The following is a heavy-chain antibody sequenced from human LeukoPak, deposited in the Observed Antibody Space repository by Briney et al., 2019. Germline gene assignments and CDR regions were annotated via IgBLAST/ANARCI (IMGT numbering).Heavy chain of an antibody. CDR2: ISYTGST. V-gene: IGHV4-61*08. J-gene: IGHJ4*02. CDR3: ARGGATATRTRGAFAPSFDY. CDR1: GGSISSGDYY. D-gene: IGHD5-18*01. Sequence: TASQALSLTCTVSGGSISSGDYYWSWIRQPPGKPLEWIGSISYTGSTDHSPSLRSRLTISVDTSNNQFSLRVTSVTAADTAVYYCARGGATATRTRGAFAPSFDYWGQGILVTVSS.